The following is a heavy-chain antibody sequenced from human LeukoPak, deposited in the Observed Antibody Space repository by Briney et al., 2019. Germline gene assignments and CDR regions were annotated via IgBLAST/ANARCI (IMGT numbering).Heavy chain of an antibody. V-gene: IGHV6-1*01. CDR3: ARGGNSSGWYFDWFDP. Sequence: SQTLSLTCAISGDSVSSNSAAWNWIRQSPSRGLEWLGRTYYRSKWYNDYSVSVKSRITINPDTSKNQFSLQLNSVTPEATAVYYCARGGNSSGWYFDWFDPWGQGTLVTVSS. D-gene: IGHD6-19*01. J-gene: IGHJ5*02. CDR1: GDSVSSNSAA. CDR2: TYYRSKWYN.